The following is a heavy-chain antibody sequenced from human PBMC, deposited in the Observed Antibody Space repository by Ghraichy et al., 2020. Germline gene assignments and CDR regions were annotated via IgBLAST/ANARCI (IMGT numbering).Heavy chain of an antibody. CDR3: VRGREAYSDYGDY. V-gene: IGHV3-74*01. Sequence: GGSLRLSCAASGFTFRNYWMHWVRQVPGKGLVWVSRITSDGTATGYADSVKGRLTISRDNAKDTLYLEMNSLRVEDTAVYHCVRGREAYSDYGDYWGHGTLVTVS. D-gene: IGHD4/OR15-4a*01. CDR2: ITSDGTAT. CDR1: GFTFRNYW. J-gene: IGHJ4*01.